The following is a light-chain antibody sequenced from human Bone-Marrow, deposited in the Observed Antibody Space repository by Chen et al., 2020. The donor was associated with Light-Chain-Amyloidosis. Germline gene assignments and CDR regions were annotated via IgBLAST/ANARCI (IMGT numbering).Light chain of an antibody. CDR3: QSYDSSLSGSV. J-gene: IGLJ2*01. V-gene: IGLV1-40*01. CDR1: SSNIGAGYD. Sequence: QSVLTQPPSVSGAPGQRVTISCTGSSSNIGAGYDVHWYQQLPGTAPKLLIYGNSNRPSGVPDRFYGSKSGTSASLTITGLQAEDVADYYCQSYDSSLSGSVFGGGTKLTVL. CDR2: GNS.